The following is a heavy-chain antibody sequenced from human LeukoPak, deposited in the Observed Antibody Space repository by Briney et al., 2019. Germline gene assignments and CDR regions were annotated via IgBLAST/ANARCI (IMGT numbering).Heavy chain of an antibody. V-gene: IGHV3-33*01. CDR3: ARGQYYFGTGFDKGVFDH. CDR1: GFTFSSYG. CDR2: IWYDGSNK. J-gene: IGHJ4*02. Sequence: GGSLRLSCAASGFTFSSYGMHWVRQAPGKGLEWVAVIWYDGSNKYYADSVKGRFTISRDNSKNTLYLQMNSLRAEDTAVYYCARGQYYFGTGFDKGVFDHWGQGTLVTVSS. D-gene: IGHD3/OR15-3a*01.